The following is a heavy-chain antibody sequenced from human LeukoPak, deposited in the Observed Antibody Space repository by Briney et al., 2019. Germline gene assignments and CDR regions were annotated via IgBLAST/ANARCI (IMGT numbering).Heavy chain of an antibody. D-gene: IGHD4-11*01. CDR3: ARGIFTVTDY. CDR1: GGSFSGYY. V-gene: IGHV4-34*01. Sequence: SETLSLTCAVYGGSFSGYYWSWIRQPPGKGLEWIGEINHSGGTNYNPSLKSRVTISVDTSKNQFSLKLSSVTAADTAVYYCARGIFTVTDYWGQGTLVTVSS. CDR2: INHSGGT. J-gene: IGHJ4*02.